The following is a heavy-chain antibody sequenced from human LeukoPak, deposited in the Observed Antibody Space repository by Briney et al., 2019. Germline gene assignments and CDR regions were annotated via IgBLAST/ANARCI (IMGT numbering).Heavy chain of an antibody. Sequence: SETLSLTCAVYGGSFSGYYWSWIRQPPGKGLEWIGEINHSGSTNYNPSLKSRVTISVDTSKNQFSLKLSSVTAADTAVYYCARVVVGAKNFYCYYLDVWGKGTTVTVSS. CDR1: GGSFSGYY. D-gene: IGHD1-26*01. J-gene: IGHJ6*03. CDR2: INHSGST. CDR3: ARVVVGAKNFYCYYLDV. V-gene: IGHV4-34*01.